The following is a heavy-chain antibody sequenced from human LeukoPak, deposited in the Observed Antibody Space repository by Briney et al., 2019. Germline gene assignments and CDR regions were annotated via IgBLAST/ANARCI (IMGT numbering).Heavy chain of an antibody. V-gene: IGHV4-59*08. CDR2: IYYSGST. Sequence: SETLSLTCTVPGGSISSYYWSWIRQPPGKGLGWIGYIYYSGSTNYNPSLKSRVTISVDTSKNQFSLKVSSVSAADTAVYYCARAYSSSWYWNWFDPWGQGTLVTVSS. CDR3: ARAYSSSWYWNWFDP. D-gene: IGHD6-13*01. J-gene: IGHJ5*02. CDR1: GGSISSYY.